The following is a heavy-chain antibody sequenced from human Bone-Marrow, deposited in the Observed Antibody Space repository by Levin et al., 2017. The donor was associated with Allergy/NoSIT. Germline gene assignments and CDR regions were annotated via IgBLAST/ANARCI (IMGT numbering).Heavy chain of an antibody. Sequence: GGSLRLSCAASGFTFSSYSMNWVRQAPGKGLEWVSSISSGSSYIFYADSLKGRFTISRDNAKNSLYLQMNSLRAEDTAVYYCARVRSYYDILTGSNLDYFDYWGQGTLVTVSS. J-gene: IGHJ4*02. CDR3: ARVRSYYDILTGSNLDYFDY. V-gene: IGHV3-21*01. D-gene: IGHD3-9*01. CDR1: GFTFSSYS. CDR2: ISSGSSYI.